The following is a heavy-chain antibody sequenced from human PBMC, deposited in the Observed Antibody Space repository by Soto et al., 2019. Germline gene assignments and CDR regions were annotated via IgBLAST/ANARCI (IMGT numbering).Heavy chain of an antibody. D-gene: IGHD3-16*01. J-gene: IGHJ5*02. V-gene: IGHV4-4*07. CDR2: MYTKERT. CDR1: GGSITNYY. Sequence: SETLSLTCTGSGGSITNYYWSWIRQPAGKGLEWIGRMYTKERTNYNLSFKSRVTMSVDTSKNQFSLKLNAVTAADTAVYYCARDDYKDGGNNWFDPWGQGTLVTVSS. CDR3: ARDDYKDGGNNWFDP.